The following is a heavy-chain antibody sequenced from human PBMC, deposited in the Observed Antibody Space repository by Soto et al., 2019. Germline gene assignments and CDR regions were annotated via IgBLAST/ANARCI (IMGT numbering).Heavy chain of an antibody. Sequence: SETLSLTCTVSGGSISSTTYYWGWMRQPPGKGLEWIASFFIGGNTYYNPSLKSRVTISVDTSKNQFSLKLSSVTAADTAVYYCARRIIALEIFDFWGPGTVVTVSS. J-gene: IGHJ4*02. CDR1: GGSISSTTYY. CDR2: FFIGGNT. CDR3: ARRIIALEIFDF. D-gene: IGHD3-10*01. V-gene: IGHV4-39*01.